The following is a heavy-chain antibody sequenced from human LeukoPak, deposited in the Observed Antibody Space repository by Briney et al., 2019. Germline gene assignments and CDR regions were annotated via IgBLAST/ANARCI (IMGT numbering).Heavy chain of an antibody. D-gene: IGHD3-10*01. J-gene: IGHJ5*02. CDR3: ARVKYGSGSYYNCRNNWFDP. V-gene: IGHV4-34*01. CDR1: GGSFYCHH. CDR2: INHSGST. Sequence: SETLSLTCAVYGGSFYCHHWLWLAPPPGKGLEGIGEINHSGSTNYNPSLKSRVTISVDTSKDQFSLKLSSVTAADTAVYYCARVKYGSGSYYNCRNNWFDPWGQGTLVTVSS.